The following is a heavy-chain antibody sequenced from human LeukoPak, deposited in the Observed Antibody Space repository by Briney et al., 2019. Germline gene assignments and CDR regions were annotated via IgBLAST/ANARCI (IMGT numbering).Heavy chain of an antibody. CDR2: ISGSGGST. V-gene: IGHV3-23*01. J-gene: IGHJ4*02. Sequence: PGGSLRLSSAASGFTFSSYAMSWVRQAPGKGLEWVSAISGSGGSTYYADSVKGRFTISRDNSKNTLYLQMNSLRAEDTAVYYCAKDREITFGGVIVHFDYWGQGTLVTVSS. CDR3: AKDREITFGGVIVHFDY. D-gene: IGHD3-16*02. CDR1: GFTFSSYA.